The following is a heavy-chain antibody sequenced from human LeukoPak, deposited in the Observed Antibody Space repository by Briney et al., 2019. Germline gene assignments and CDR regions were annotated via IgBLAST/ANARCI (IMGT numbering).Heavy chain of an antibody. J-gene: IGHJ4*02. Sequence: GGSLRLSCAASGFTFSSYAMSWVRQAPGKGLEWVSVIYSGGSTYYADSVRGRFTISKDNAKNALYLQMNSLRAEDTAVYYCARDREVYSRTLEDWGQGTLVTVSS. CDR1: GFTFSSYA. CDR3: ARDREVYSRTLED. D-gene: IGHD6-13*01. CDR2: IYSGGST. V-gene: IGHV3-66*01.